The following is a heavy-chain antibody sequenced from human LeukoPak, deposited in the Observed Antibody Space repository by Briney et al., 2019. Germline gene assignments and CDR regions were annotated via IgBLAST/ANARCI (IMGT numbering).Heavy chain of an antibody. Sequence: GGSLRLSCAASGFTVSNIYMNWVRQAPGKGLEWVSVIYTGGSTHYAGSVKGRFTISRDNSKNTLYLEMNSLRADDTPVDYCARDTVGATPPHPRVYWGRGALVTVSS. CDR3: ARDTVGATPPHPRVY. CDR2: IYTGGST. CDR1: GFTVSNIY. V-gene: IGHV3-66*01. D-gene: IGHD4-23*01. J-gene: IGHJ4*02.